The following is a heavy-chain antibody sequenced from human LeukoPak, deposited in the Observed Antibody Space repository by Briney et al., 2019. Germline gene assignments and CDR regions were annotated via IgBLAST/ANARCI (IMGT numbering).Heavy chain of an antibody. Sequence: GGSLRLSCVASGFTFSSYEMNWARQGPGKGLEWVSYISSSGSTTHYADSAKGRFTISRDNAKNSLYLQMNSLRGEDTAVYYCAAKEGTRSDFDYWGQGTLVTVAS. D-gene: IGHD1-14*01. CDR1: GFTFSSYE. CDR2: ISSSGSTT. J-gene: IGHJ4*02. V-gene: IGHV3-48*03. CDR3: AAKEGTRSDFDY.